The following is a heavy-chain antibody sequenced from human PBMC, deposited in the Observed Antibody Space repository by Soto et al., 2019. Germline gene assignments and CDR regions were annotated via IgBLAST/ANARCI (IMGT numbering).Heavy chain of an antibody. Sequence: QVQLVESGGGVVQPGRSLRLSCAASGFTFSSYAMHWVRQAPGKGLEWVEVISYDGSNKYYADSVKGRFTIARDNSKNTLYLQMNSLRAEDTAVYYCARDNRFDYWGQGTLVTVSS. CDR3: ARDNRFDY. V-gene: IGHV3-30-3*01. CDR2: ISYDGSNK. CDR1: GFTFSSYA. J-gene: IGHJ4*02.